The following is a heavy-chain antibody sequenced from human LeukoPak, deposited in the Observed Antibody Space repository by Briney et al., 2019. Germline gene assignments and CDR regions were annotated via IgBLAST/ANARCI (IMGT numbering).Heavy chain of an antibody. D-gene: IGHD3-22*01. V-gene: IGHV3-23*01. CDR3: AKDLYVYSSGGFDY. Sequence: PWGSLRLSCAASGFTFSSYAMSWVRQAPGKGLEWVSAISGSGGSTYYADSVKGRFTISRDNSKNTLYLQMNSLRAEDTAVYYCAKDLYVYSSGGFDYWGQGTLVTVSS. CDR1: GFTFSSYA. J-gene: IGHJ4*02. CDR2: ISGSGGST.